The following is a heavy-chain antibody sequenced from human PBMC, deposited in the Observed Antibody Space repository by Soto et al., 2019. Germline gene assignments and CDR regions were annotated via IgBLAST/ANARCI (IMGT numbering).Heavy chain of an antibody. Sequence: QITLKESGPMLVKPTQTLTLTCTFSGFSLSTSGVGVGWIRQPPGKALEWLALIYWDDDKRYSPSLKSRLTITADTSTHQVVLTTTNMDPVDTSTYYCVHSPRSGYNYIRCFDPWGQGALVTVSS. CDR2: IYWDDDK. CDR3: VHSPRSGYNYIRCFDP. D-gene: IGHD3-22*01. CDR1: GFSLSTSGVG. J-gene: IGHJ5*02. V-gene: IGHV2-5*02.